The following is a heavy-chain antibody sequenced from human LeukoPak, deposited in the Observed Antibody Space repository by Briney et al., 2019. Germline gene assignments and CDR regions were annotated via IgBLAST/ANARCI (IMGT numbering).Heavy chain of an antibody. D-gene: IGHD3-3*01. J-gene: IGHJ3*02. V-gene: IGHV1-46*01. CDR1: GYTFTSYY. Sequence: ASVKVSCKASGYTFTSYYMHWVRQAPGQGLEWMGITNPSGGSTSYAQKFQGRVTMTRDTSTSTVYMELSSLRSEDTAVYCCARASTAHYDFWTTLKPPDAFDIWGQGTMVTVSS. CDR3: ARASTAHYDFWTTLKPPDAFDI. CDR2: TNPSGGST.